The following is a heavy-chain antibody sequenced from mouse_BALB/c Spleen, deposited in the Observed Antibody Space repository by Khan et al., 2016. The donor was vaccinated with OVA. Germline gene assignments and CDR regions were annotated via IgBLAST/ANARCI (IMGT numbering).Heavy chain of an antibody. J-gene: IGHJ4*01. CDR3: ASACYRYDHYYTMDY. CDR1: GFSLSRYN. Sequence: QVQLKESGPGLVVPSQSLSITCTVSGFSLSRYNIHWVRQPPGKGLEWLGMIWGGGGTDYNSTLKSRLSISKDNSKSPVFLKMNSLQTDDTAMYSCASACYRYDHYYTMDYWGQGTSVTVSS. D-gene: IGHD2-14*01. V-gene: IGHV2-6-4*01. CDR2: IWGGGGT.